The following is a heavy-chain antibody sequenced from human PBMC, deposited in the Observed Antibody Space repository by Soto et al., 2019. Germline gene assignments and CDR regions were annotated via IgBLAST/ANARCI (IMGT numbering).Heavy chain of an antibody. CDR1: GYTFTSYG. CDR2: ISAYNGNT. Sequence: ASVKVSCKASGYTFTSYGISWVRQAPGQGLEWMGWISAYNGNTNYAQKLQGRVTMTTDTSTSTAYMELRSLRSDDTAVYYCARTGLSGYDKLYYYYYGMDVWGQGTTVTVSS. D-gene: IGHD5-12*01. V-gene: IGHV1-18*01. J-gene: IGHJ6*02. CDR3: ARTGLSGYDKLYYYYYGMDV.